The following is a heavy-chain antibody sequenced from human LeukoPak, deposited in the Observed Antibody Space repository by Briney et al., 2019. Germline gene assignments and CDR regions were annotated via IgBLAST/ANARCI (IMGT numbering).Heavy chain of an antibody. Sequence: ASMKVSCKASGYTFTAYYMHWVRQAPGQGLEWMGWNNPNSGGTNYAKEFQGRVTMTRDTSISTAYMELSRLRSDDTAVYYCARGGFGYWGQGTLVTVSS. CDR1: GYTFTAYY. J-gene: IGHJ4*02. CDR3: ARGGFGY. V-gene: IGHV1-2*02. CDR2: NNPNSGGT. D-gene: IGHD3-10*01.